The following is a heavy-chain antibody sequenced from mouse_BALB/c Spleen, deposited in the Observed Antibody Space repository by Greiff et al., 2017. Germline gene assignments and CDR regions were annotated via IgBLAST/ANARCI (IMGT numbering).Heavy chain of an antibody. Sequence: EVKVVESGGGLVKPGGSLKLSCAASGFTFSDYYMYWVRQTPEKRLEWVATISDGGSYTYYPDSVKGRFTISRDNAKNNLYLQMSSLKSEDTAMYYCARDQDRYDGAMDYWGQGTSVTVSS. V-gene: IGHV5-4*02. CDR2: ISDGGSYT. CDR3: ARDQDRYDGAMDY. CDR1: GFTFSDYY. D-gene: IGHD2-14*01. J-gene: IGHJ4*01.